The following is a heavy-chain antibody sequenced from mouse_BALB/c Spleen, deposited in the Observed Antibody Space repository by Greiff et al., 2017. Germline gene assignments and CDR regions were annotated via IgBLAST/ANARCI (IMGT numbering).Heavy chain of an antibody. CDR2: IDPETSGT. J-gene: IGHJ2*01. CDR3: TRDLY. Sequence: VQLQQSGAELVRPGASVTLSCKASGYTFTDYEMHWVKQTPVHGLEWIGAIDPETSGTAYNQKFKGKATLTADKSSSTAYMELRSLTSEDSAVYYCTRDLYWGQGTTLTVSS. CDR1: GYTFTDYE. V-gene: IGHV1-15*01.